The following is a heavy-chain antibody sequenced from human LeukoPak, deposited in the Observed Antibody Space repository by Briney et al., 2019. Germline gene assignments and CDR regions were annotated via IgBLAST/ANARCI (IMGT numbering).Heavy chain of an antibody. CDR2: IYSSGST. Sequence: SETLSLTCTVSGGSISSYYWSWIWQPAGKGLEWIGHIYSSGSTNYNPSLKSRVTMSVDTSKNQFSLKLSSVTAADTAVYYCARDVVAAVGTFDYWGQGTLVTVSS. J-gene: IGHJ4*02. CDR3: ARDVVAAVGTFDY. V-gene: IGHV4-4*07. D-gene: IGHD6-13*01. CDR1: GGSISSYY.